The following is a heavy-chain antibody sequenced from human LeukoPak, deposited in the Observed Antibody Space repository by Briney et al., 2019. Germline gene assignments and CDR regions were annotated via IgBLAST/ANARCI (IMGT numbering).Heavy chain of an antibody. J-gene: IGHJ6*02. D-gene: IGHD2/OR15-2a*01. V-gene: IGHV3-21*04. CDR2: ISSSSSYI. CDR3: ARPISGNYYYYYGMDV. Sequence: PGGSLRLSCAASGFTFSSYSMNWVRQAPGKGLEWVSSISSSSSYIYYADSVKGRFTISRDNAKNSLYLQMNSLRAEDTAVYYCARPISGNYYYYYGMDVWGQGTTVTVSS. CDR1: GFTFSSYS.